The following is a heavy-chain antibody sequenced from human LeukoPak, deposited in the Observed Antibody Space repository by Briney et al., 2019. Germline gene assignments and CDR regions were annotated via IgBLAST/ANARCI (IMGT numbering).Heavy chain of an antibody. CDR1: GGTFSSYA. CDR3: ARNRYSGYDSDLRG. Sequence: GASVKVSCKASGGTFSSYAISWVRQAPGQGLEWMGGIIPIFGTANYAQKFQGRVTITADKSTSTAYMELSSLRSEDTAVYYCARNRYSGYDSDLRGWGQGTLVTVSS. D-gene: IGHD5-12*01. V-gene: IGHV1-69*06. J-gene: IGHJ4*02. CDR2: IIPIFGTA.